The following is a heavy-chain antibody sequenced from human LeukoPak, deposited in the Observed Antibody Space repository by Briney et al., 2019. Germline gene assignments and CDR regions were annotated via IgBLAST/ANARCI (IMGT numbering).Heavy chain of an antibody. CDR1: GFTFSSYE. J-gene: IGHJ3*02. Sequence: SGGSLRLSCAASGFTFSSYEMNWVRQAPGKGLEWVSYISSSGSTIYYADSVKGRFTISRDNAKNSLYLQMNSLRAEDTAMYYCAKVSLNMVNDAFDIWGQGTMVSVSS. D-gene: IGHD4/OR15-4a*01. CDR2: ISSSGSTI. CDR3: AKVSLNMVNDAFDI. V-gene: IGHV3-48*03.